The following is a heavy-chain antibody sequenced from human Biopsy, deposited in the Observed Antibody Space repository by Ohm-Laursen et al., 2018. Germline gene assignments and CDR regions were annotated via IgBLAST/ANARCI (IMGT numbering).Heavy chain of an antibody. CDR3: ARRDI. Sequence: SLRLSCSASGFTFSTYAMHWVRQAPGQGLEWFSYISSTSSATYYADSVKGRFTVSRDNAKNSLFLQMNSLRAEDTAVYYCARRDIWGQGTTVTVSS. J-gene: IGHJ3*02. CDR2: ISSTSSAT. CDR1: GFTFSTYA. V-gene: IGHV3-48*01.